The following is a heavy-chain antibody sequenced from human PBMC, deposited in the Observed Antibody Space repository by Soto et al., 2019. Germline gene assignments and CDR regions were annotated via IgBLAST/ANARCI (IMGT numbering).Heavy chain of an antibody. D-gene: IGHD2-8*01. J-gene: IGHJ3*02. Sequence: GASVKVSCKASGYTFTSYDINWGRQATGQGLEWMGWMNPNSGNTGYAQKFQGRVTMTRNTSISTAYMELSSLRSEDTAVYYCARARGYCTNGVCFKQRWGAFDIWGQGTMVTVSS. CDR1: GYTFTSYD. CDR3: ARARGYCTNGVCFKQRWGAFDI. CDR2: MNPNSGNT. V-gene: IGHV1-8*01.